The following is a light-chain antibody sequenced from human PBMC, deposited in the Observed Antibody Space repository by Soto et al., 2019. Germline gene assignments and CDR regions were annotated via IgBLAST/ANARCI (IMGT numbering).Light chain of an antibody. Sequence: VLTQPPSASGTPGQRVTISCSGSSSNIGSNTVNWYQQLPGTASKLLIYSNNQRPSGVPDRFSGSKSGTSASLAISGLQSEDEADYYCAAWDDSLNGYVFGTGTKVTVL. J-gene: IGLJ1*01. CDR2: SNN. CDR1: SSNIGSNT. V-gene: IGLV1-44*01. CDR3: AAWDDSLNGYV.